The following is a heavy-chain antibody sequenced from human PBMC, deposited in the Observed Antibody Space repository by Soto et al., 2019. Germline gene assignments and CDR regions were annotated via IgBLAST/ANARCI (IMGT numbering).Heavy chain of an antibody. CDR3: ARDTETLGPRANDALDI. CDR2: INAGSGNT. V-gene: IGHV1-3*01. Sequence: GASVKVSCKASGYSLRSNYVHWVRQAPGQSLEWMGWINAGSGNTKYSQNFQGRVSITRDTSASTVYMELTGLKSEDTAVYYCARDTETLGPRANDALDIWGQGTMVTVSS. D-gene: IGHD3-3*02. J-gene: IGHJ3*02. CDR1: GYSLRSNY.